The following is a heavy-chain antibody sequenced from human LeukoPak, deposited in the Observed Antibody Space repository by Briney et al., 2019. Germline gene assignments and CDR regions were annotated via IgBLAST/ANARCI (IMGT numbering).Heavy chain of an antibody. CDR2: IFHSGST. D-gene: IGHD6-19*01. CDR1: GGSISSGGYS. CDR3: ARDETSVAGIPYYFDY. Sequence: SETLSLTCAVSGGSISSGGYSWSWIRQPPGKGLEWIGYIFHSGSTYYNPSLKSRVTISVDRSKNQFSLKLSSVTAADTAVYYCARDETSVAGIPYYFDYWGQGTLVTVSS. J-gene: IGHJ4*02. V-gene: IGHV4-30-2*01.